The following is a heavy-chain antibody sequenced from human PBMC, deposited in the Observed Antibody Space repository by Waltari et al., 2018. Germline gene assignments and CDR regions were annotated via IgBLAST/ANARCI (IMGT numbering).Heavy chain of an antibody. D-gene: IGHD2-15*01. CDR1: GVTFSTYS. J-gene: IGHJ3*02. Sequence: EVQLVESGGGLGQPGGSLRLSCAACGVTFSTYSINWVRQAPGKGLEWISYISASSTTIYYAESVKGRFTISRDNAKKSLYLQMNSLRADDTAVYYCAKDSVRLTGYSPDAFDIWGQGTMVTVSS. V-gene: IGHV3-48*01. CDR3: AKDSVRLTGYSPDAFDI. CDR2: ISASSTTI.